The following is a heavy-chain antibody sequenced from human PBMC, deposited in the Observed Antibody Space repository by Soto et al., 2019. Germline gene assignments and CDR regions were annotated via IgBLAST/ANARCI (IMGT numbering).Heavy chain of an antibody. J-gene: IGHJ4*02. CDR2: ISSTTNYI. CDR3: ERESEDLTSNFDY. V-gene: IGHV3-21*06. CDR1: GFTFTRYS. Sequence: EVQLVESGGGLVKPGGSLRLSCAASGFTFTRYSMNWVRQSPGKGLEWVSSISSTTNYIYYGDSLKGRFTISKDNAKNSLYLEMNSLRAEDTAVYYCERESEDLTSNFDYWGQGTLGTVSS.